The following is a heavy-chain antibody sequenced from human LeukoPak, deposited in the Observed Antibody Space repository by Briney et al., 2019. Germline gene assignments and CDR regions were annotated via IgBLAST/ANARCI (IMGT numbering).Heavy chain of an antibody. CDR3: ARVYGDYDY. D-gene: IGHD4-17*01. J-gene: IGHJ4*02. Sequence: SETLSLTCAVYGGSFSGYYWSWIRQPPGKGLEWIGEINHSGSANYNPSLKSRVTISVDTSKNQFSLKLSSVTAADTAVYYCARVYGDYDYWGQGTLVTVSS. CDR1: GGSFSGYY. CDR2: INHSGSA. V-gene: IGHV4-34*01.